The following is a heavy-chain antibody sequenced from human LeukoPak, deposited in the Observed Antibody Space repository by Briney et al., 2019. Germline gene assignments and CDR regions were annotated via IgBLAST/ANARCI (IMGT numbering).Heavy chain of an antibody. CDR1: GFTFSNYA. J-gene: IGHJ4*02. D-gene: IGHD3-22*01. CDR2: ISGSGGST. Sequence: GGSLRLSCAASGFTFSNYAMSWVRQAPGKGLEWVSAISGSGGSTYYADSVKGRFTISRDNSKNTLYLQMNSLRAEDTAVYYCAKDPDTYYYDSSGYQVPDYWGQGTLVTVSS. CDR3: AKDPDTYYYDSSGYQVPDY. V-gene: IGHV3-23*01.